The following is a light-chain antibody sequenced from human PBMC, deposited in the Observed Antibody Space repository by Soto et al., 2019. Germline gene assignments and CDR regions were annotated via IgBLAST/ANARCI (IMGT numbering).Light chain of an antibody. Sequence: DIQMTQSPSSVSASVGDRVTITCRASRGISSWLAWYQQKPGKAPKLLIYAASSLQSGVPSRFSGSGSGTDFTLTISSLQPEHFATYYCQQANSFPLFTFGPGTKVDIK. V-gene: IGKV1-12*01. CDR2: AAS. CDR1: RGISSW. CDR3: QQANSFPLFT. J-gene: IGKJ3*01.